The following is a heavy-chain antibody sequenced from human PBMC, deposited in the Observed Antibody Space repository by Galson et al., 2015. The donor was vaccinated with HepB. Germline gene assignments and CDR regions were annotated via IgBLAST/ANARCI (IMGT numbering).Heavy chain of an antibody. CDR1: GYTFTSYY. J-gene: IGHJ5*02. CDR2: INPSGGRT. D-gene: IGHD3-9*01. CDR3: ARAYDILTGYYLRYLGWFDP. V-gene: IGHV1-46*01. Sequence: SVKVSCKASGYTFTSYYMHWVRQAPGQGLEWMGIINPSGGRTSYAQKFQGRVTMTRDTSTSTVYMELSSLRSEDTAVYYCARAYDILTGYYLRYLGWFDPWGQGTLVTVSS.